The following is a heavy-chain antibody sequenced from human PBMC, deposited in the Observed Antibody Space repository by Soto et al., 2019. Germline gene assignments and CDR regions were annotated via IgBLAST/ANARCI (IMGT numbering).Heavy chain of an antibody. CDR2: ISWNSGSI. V-gene: IGHV3-9*01. J-gene: IGHJ3*02. D-gene: IGHD3-16*02. CDR3: AKDMGMITFGGVIVRLDAFDI. CDR1: GFTFDDYA. Sequence: EVQLVESGGGLVQPGRSLRLSCAASGFTFDDYAMHWVRQAPGKGLEWVSGISWNSGSIGYADSVKGRFTISRDNAKNPLYLQMNSLRAEDTALYYCAKDMGMITFGGVIVRLDAFDIWGQGTMVTVSS.